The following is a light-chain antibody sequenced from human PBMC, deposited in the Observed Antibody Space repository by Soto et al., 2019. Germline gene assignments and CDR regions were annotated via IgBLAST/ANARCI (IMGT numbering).Light chain of an antibody. Sequence: EIVLTQSPGTLSLSPGERATLSCRASQSVSSSYLAWYQQKPGQAPRLLIYGASSRATGIPDRFSGSEYGTDFTLTISRLAPEDFAVYYCQQYGSSPFTFGPGTKVDIK. CDR2: GAS. V-gene: IGKV3-20*01. CDR3: QQYGSSPFT. J-gene: IGKJ3*01. CDR1: QSVSSSY.